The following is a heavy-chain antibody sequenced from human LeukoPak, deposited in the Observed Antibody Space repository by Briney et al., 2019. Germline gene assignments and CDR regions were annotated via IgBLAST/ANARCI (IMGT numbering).Heavy chain of an antibody. D-gene: IGHD3-10*01. Sequence: SVKVSCKASGGTFSSYAISWVRQAPGQGLEWMGGIIPIFGTANYAQKFQGRVTITADESTSTAYMELSSLRSEDTAVYYCARGAYSITMVRGTDLDYWGQGTLVTVSS. V-gene: IGHV1-69*13. J-gene: IGHJ4*02. CDR3: ARGAYSITMVRGTDLDY. CDR2: IIPIFGTA. CDR1: GGTFSSYA.